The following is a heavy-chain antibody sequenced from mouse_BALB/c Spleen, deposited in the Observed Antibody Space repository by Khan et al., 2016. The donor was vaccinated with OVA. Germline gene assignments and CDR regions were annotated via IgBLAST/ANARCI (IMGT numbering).Heavy chain of an antibody. J-gene: IGHJ3*01. CDR2: INPSNGYT. CDR3: TREGAYYRYDGWCYY. V-gene: IGHV1-4*01. CDR1: GYTFTTYT. Sequence: QVQLKESGAELARPGASVKMSCKASGYTFTTYTMHWVKQRPGQGLEWIGYINPSNGYTNYNQKFKDKSTLTADKSSSTAYMQLSSLTSDYKEVYYCTREGAYYRYDGWCYYWGQGTLVTVSA. D-gene: IGHD2-14*01.